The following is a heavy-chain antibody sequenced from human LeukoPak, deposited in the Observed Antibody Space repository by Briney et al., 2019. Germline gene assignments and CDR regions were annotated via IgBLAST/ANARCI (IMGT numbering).Heavy chain of an antibody. CDR1: GGSITNYY. CDR2: IHYSGST. CDR3: ARASVTYYYYYYMDV. J-gene: IGHJ6*03. Sequence: KPSKTLSLTCTVSGGSITNYYWTWIRQPPGKGLEWIGYIHYSGSTNYNPSLKSRVTISVDTSKNQFSLKLSSVTAADTAVYYCARASVTYYYYYYMDVWGKGTTVTVSS. V-gene: IGHV4-59*01. D-gene: IGHD4-11*01.